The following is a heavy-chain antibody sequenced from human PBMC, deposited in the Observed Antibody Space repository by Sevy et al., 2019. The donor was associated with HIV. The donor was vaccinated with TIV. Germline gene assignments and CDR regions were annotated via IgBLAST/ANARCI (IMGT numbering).Heavy chain of an antibody. CDR2: IYYTGST. V-gene: IGHV4-59*01. Sequence: SETLSLTCTVSGGSISSYYWSWIRQAPGKGLEWIGYIYYTGSTNYNPSLKSRVTISLDTSKNPFSLKVSSVTAADTAVYYCARGGFGELSKYWGQGTLVTVSS. CDR1: GGSISSYY. CDR3: ARGGFGELSKY. D-gene: IGHD3-10*01. J-gene: IGHJ4*02.